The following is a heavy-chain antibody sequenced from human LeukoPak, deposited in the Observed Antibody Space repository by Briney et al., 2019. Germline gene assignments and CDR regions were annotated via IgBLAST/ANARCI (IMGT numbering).Heavy chain of an antibody. CDR1: GYTFTSYD. V-gene: IGHV1-8*01. J-gene: IGHJ5*02. D-gene: IGHD6-13*01. CDR2: MNPNSGNT. CDR3: ARVQSRIAAAGTRWFDP. Sequence: ASVKVSCKASGYTFTSYDINWVRQATGQGLEWMGWMNPNSGNTGYAQKFQGRVTMTRNTSISTAYMELSSLRSEDTVMYYCARVQSRIAAAGTRWFDPWGQGTLVTVSS.